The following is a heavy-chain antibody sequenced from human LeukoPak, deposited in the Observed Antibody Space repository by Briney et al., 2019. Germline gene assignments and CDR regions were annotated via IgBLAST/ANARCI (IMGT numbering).Heavy chain of an antibody. D-gene: IGHD3-9*01. CDR1: GYTLTELP. Sequence: GASVKVSCKVSGYTLTELPMHWVRQAPGKGLEWMGGFDPEDGETIYAQKFQGRVTMTEDTSTDTAYMELSSLRSEDTAVYYCARDGILTGYYHYWGQGTLVTVSS. V-gene: IGHV1-24*01. CDR3: ARDGILTGYYHY. J-gene: IGHJ4*02. CDR2: FDPEDGET.